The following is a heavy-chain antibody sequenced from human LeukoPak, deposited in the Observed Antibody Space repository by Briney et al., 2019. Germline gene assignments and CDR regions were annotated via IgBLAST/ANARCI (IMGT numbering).Heavy chain of an antibody. D-gene: IGHD2-21*01. CDR3: AKARHGEKREPADFDY. J-gene: IGHJ4*02. V-gene: IGHV3-23*01. Sequence: GGSLRLSCAVSGFTFSSYAMSWVRQAPGKGLEWVSAISGSGGSTYYADSVKGRFTISRDNSKNTLYLQMNSLRAEDTAVYYCAKARHGEKREPADFDYWGQGTLVTVSS. CDR1: GFTFSSYA. CDR2: ISGSGGST.